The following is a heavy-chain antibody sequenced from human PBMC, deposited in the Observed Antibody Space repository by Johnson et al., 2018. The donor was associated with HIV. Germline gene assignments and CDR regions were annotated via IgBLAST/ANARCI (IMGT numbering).Heavy chain of an antibody. CDR1: GFTFSNYD. V-gene: IGHV3-13*01. D-gene: IGHD1-26*01. Sequence: VQLVESGGGLVQPGGSLRLSCAASGFTFSNYDMHWVRQATGKRLEWVSGIGTTGDTFFLDSVKGRFTISRDNFKNTLYLQMKSLRAEDTAVYYCAKESKWESRTPHDFDIWGQGTMVTVSS. J-gene: IGHJ3*02. CDR2: IGTTGDT. CDR3: AKESKWESRTPHDFDI.